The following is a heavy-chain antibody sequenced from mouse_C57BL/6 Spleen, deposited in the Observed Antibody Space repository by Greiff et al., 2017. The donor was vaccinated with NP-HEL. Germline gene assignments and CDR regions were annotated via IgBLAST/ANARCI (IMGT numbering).Heavy chain of an antibody. CDR1: GFTFSSYA. CDR2: ISDGGSYT. J-gene: IGHJ3*01. Sequence: EVKVVESGGGLVKPGGSLKLSCAASGFTFSSYAMSWVRQTPEKRLEWVATISDGGSYTYYPDNVKGRFTISRDNAKNNLYLQMSHLKSEDTAMYYCARDRGDYGGFAYWGQGTLVTVSA. V-gene: IGHV5-4*01. CDR3: ARDRGDYGGFAY. D-gene: IGHD2-4*01.